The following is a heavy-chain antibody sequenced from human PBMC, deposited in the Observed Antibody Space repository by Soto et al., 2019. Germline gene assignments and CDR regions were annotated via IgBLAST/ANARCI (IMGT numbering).Heavy chain of an antibody. J-gene: IGHJ6*03. D-gene: IGHD3-3*01. V-gene: IGHV3-66*01. Sequence: GGSLRLSCAASGFTVSSNYMSWVRQAPGKGLEWVSVIYSGGSTYYADSVKGRFTISRDNSKNTLYLQMNSLRAEDTAVYYCARDVVPNYDFWSGYRPLYYMDVWGKGTTVTVSS. CDR3: ARDVVPNYDFWSGYRPLYYMDV. CDR1: GFTVSSNY. CDR2: IYSGGST.